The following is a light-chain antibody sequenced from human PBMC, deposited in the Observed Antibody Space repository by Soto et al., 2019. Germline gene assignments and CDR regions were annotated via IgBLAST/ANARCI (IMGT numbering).Light chain of an antibody. CDR2: EVS. CDR1: SSDVGGSNF. Sequence: QSALTQPASVSGSPGQSITISCTGTSSDVGGSNFVSWYQQHPGKVPKLMIYEVSNRPSGVSNRFSGSKSGNTASLTISGLQADDEADYSCSSSSSPSTIFGGGTQLTVL. J-gene: IGLJ2*01. V-gene: IGLV2-14*01. CDR3: SSSSSPSTI.